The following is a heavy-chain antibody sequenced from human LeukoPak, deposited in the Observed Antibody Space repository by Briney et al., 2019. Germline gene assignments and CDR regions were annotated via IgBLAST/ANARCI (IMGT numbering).Heavy chain of an antibody. D-gene: IGHD1-1*01. J-gene: IGHJ4*02. Sequence: SETLSLTCTVSGGSISNYYWSWIRQPPGKGLEWIGYIYYSGSTNYNPSLKSRVTISVDTSKNQFSLKLSSVTAADTAVYYCARVGRYSYVDYWGQGTLVTVSS. CDR1: GGSISNYY. V-gene: IGHV4-59*01. CDR3: ARVGRYSYVDY. CDR2: IYYSGST.